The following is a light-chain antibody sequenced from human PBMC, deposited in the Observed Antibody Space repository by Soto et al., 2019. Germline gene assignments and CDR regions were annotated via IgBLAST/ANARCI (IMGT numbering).Light chain of an antibody. CDR2: GAS. J-gene: IGKJ1*01. V-gene: IGKV3-15*01. CDR1: QSVSNN. Sequence: EVVMTQSPATLVVSPGERATLSCRASQSVSNNLAWYQQKPGQAPRLIIYGASTRATGIAARFSGSGSGTELTLTISSLQSEDFAVYYCQQYNNWPPWTFGQGTKVEIK. CDR3: QQYNNWPPWT.